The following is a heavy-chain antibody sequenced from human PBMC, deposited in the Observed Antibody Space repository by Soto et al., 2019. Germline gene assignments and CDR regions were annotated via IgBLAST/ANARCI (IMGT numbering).Heavy chain of an antibody. CDR2: INAGNGNT. V-gene: IGHV1-3*01. J-gene: IGHJ5*02. Sequence: ASVKVSCKASGYTFTSYAMHWVRQAPGQRLEWMGWINAGNGNTKYSQKFQGRVTITRDTSASTAYMELSSLRSEDTAVYYCAKEVGLEHNWFDPWGQGTLVTVSS. CDR1: GYTFTSYA. CDR3: AKEVGLEHNWFDP. D-gene: IGHD1-1*01.